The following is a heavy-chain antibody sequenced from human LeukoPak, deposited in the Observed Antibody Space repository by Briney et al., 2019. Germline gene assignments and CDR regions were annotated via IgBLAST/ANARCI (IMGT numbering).Heavy chain of an antibody. CDR1: GGTFLSHT. CDR3: ARVNLRGSNYNWFDP. J-gene: IGHJ5*02. CDR2: ITPVIETA. D-gene: IGHD3-10*01. Sequence: GSSVKVSCKTSGGTFLSHTFSWVRQAPGKGLEWMGKITPVIETANYAQTLQGRVSIYADKSTTTVCMDLSGLRPDDTAVYYCARVNLRGSNYNWFDPWGQGTRVTVSS. V-gene: IGHV1-69*08.